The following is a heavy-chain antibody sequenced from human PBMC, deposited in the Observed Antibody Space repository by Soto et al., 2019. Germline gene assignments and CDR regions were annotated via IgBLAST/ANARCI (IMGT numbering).Heavy chain of an antibody. CDR2: IYYSGST. CDR3: APQAVAGSLDY. J-gene: IGHJ4*02. V-gene: IGHV4-61*01. Sequence: QVQLQESGPGLVKPSETLSLTCTVSGGSVSSGSYYWSWIRQPPGKGLEWIGYIYYSGSTNYNPSLKSRVTISVDTSKNQFSLKLSSVTAADTAVYYCAPQAVAGSLDYWGQGTLVTVSS. D-gene: IGHD6-19*01. CDR1: GGSVSSGSYY.